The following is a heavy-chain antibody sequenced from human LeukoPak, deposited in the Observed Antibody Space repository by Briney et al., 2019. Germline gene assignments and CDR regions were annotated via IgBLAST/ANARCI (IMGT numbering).Heavy chain of an antibody. CDR3: ARFLSDSSGWNADAFDI. D-gene: IGHD6-19*01. Sequence: PSETLSLTCTVSGGSMSTYYWSWIRQPPGKGLEWIGFIYYSGSTNYNPSLKSRVTISVDTSKNQFSLKLNSVTAADTAVYYCARFLSDSSGWNADAFDIWGQGTMVTVSS. J-gene: IGHJ3*02. CDR1: GGSMSTYY. V-gene: IGHV4-59*01. CDR2: IYYSGST.